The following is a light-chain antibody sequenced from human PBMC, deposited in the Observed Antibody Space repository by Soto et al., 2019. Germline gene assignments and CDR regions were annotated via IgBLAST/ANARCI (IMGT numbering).Light chain of an antibody. CDR2: DVS. CDR3: STYTSSSTFLV. Sequence: QSALTQPASVSGSPGQSITISCTGTSSDVGGYNYVSWYQQHPGKAPKLMIYDVSNRPSGVPNRFSGSKSGNTASLTISGRQAEDEAVYYCSTYTSSSTFLVFGTGTKVTVL. CDR1: SSDVGGYNY. V-gene: IGLV2-14*01. J-gene: IGLJ1*01.